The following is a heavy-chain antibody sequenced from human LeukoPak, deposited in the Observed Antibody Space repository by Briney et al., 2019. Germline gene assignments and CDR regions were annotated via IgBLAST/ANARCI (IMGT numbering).Heavy chain of an antibody. CDR3: ARELGYDFWSGYDY. CDR1: GYTFSSCA. CDR2: IIPIFGTA. D-gene: IGHD3-3*01. J-gene: IGHJ4*02. Sequence: SVKVSCKASGYTFSSCAISWVRQAPGQGLEWMGGIIPIFGTAIYAQRFQGRVTITTDESTSTAYMELSSLRSEDTAVYYCARELGYDFWSGYDYWGQGTLVTVSS. V-gene: IGHV1-69*05.